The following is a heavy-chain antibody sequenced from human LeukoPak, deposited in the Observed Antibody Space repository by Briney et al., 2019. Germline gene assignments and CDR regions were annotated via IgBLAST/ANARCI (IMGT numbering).Heavy chain of an antibody. V-gene: IGHV3-21*01. Sequence: GGSLRLSCAASGFTFSNYAMNWVRQAPGKGLEWVSSISGSSSYIYYADSVKGRFTISRDNAKNSLYLQMNSLRAEDTAVYYCARERFIVRRAAPDAFDIWGQGTMVTVSS. J-gene: IGHJ3*02. CDR2: ISGSSSYI. CDR3: ARERFIVRRAAPDAFDI. D-gene: IGHD2/OR15-2a*01. CDR1: GFTFSNYA.